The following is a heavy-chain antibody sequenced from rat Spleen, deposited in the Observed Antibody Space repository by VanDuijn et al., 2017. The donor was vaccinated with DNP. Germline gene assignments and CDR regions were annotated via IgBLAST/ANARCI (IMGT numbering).Heavy chain of an antibody. V-gene: IGHV5-58*01. Sequence: EVQLVESGGGLVQPGGSLKLSCVASGFTFSNYWMYWIRQAPGKGLEWVASIKTGGGSTYYPDSVKGRFTISRDNAENTVYLQMNSLRSEDTATYYCAKSGSGGFAYWGQGTLVTVSS. CDR2: IKTGGGST. CDR1: GFTFSNYW. D-gene: IGHD5-1*01. J-gene: IGHJ3*01. CDR3: AKSGSGGFAY.